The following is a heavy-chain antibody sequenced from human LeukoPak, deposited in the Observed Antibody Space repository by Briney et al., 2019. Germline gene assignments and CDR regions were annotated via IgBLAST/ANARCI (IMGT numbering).Heavy chain of an antibody. Sequence: ASVKVSCKASGGTFSSYAISWVRQAPGQGLEWMGGIIPIFGTANYAQKFQGRVTITADESTSTAYMELSSLRSEDTAVYYCAREGDGGYSYGPLDYWGQGTLVTVSS. D-gene: IGHD5-18*01. CDR3: AREGDGGYSYGPLDY. V-gene: IGHV1-69*13. CDR1: GGTFSSYA. CDR2: IIPIFGTA. J-gene: IGHJ4*02.